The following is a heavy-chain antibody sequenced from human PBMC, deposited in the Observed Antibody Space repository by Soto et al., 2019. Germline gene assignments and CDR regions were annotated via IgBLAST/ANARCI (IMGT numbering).Heavy chain of an antibody. CDR2: IYYSGST. Sequence: SETLSLTCTVSGGSISSYYWSWIRQPPGKGLEWIGYIYYSGSTNYNPSLKSRVTISVDTSKNQFSLKLSSVTAADTAVYYCAREDYGGYCYYGMDVWGQGTTVTVSS. CDR3: AREDYGGYCYYGMDV. CDR1: GGSISSYY. D-gene: IGHD4-17*01. V-gene: IGHV4-59*01. J-gene: IGHJ6*02.